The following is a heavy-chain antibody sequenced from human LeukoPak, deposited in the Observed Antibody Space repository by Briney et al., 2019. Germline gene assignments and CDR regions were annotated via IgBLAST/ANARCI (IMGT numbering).Heavy chain of an antibody. J-gene: IGHJ4*02. CDR1: GFALSSYW. CDR3: ARDSGDYLFDY. V-gene: IGHV3-74*01. Sequence: GGSLRLSCAASGFALSSYWMHWVRQAPGKGLVWVSRINSDGSSTSYADSVKGRFAISRDNAKNTLYLQMNSLRAEDTAVYYCARDSGDYLFDYWGQGTLVTVSS. CDR2: INSDGSST. D-gene: IGHD5-12*01.